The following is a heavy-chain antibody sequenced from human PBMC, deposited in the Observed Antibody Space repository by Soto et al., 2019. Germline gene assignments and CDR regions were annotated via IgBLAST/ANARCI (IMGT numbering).Heavy chain of an antibody. CDR3: ARHHGPTTSENWFDP. J-gene: IGHJ5*02. CDR2: ISTYCGDT. V-gene: IGHV1-18*01. CDR1: GYTFFTYV. Sequence: QVHLVQSGVEVKTPGASVKVSCQASGYTFFTYVFSWVRQAPGQGLEWMGWISTYCGDTKYAQKFQGRVTMTTDTSTTTAYLELRSLRPDDTAVYYCARHHGPTTSENWFDPWGQGTLVTVSS. D-gene: IGHD5-12*01.